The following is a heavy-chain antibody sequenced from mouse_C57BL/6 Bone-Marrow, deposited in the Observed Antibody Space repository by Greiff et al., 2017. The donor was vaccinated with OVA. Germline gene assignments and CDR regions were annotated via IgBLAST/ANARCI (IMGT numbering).Heavy chain of an antibody. CDR2: ISDGGSYT. J-gene: IGHJ2*01. Sequence: EVHLVESGGGLVKPGGSLKLSCAASGFTFSSYAMSWVRQTPEKRLEWVATISDGGSYTYYPDNVKGRFTISRDNAKNNLYLQMSHLKSEDTAMYYCARVGYWGQGTTLTVSS. V-gene: IGHV5-4*01. CDR1: GFTFSSYA. CDR3: ARVGY.